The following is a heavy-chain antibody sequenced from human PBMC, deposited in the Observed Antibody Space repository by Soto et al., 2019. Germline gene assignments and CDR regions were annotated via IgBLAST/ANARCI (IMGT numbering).Heavy chain of an antibody. V-gene: IGHV1-46*03. Sequence: QVQLVQSGAEVKKPVASVKLSCKASGYTFTSYYLHWVRQAPGQGLEWVAILNPSGGSTSYAQKFQGRVTMTRDTSTSIVYMELSSLRSEDTAVYYCARGGRRSGSDLADYYGMDVWGQGTTVTFSS. J-gene: IGHJ6*02. D-gene: IGHD5-12*01. CDR1: GYTFTSYY. CDR3: ARGGRRSGSDLADYYGMDV. CDR2: LNPSGGST.